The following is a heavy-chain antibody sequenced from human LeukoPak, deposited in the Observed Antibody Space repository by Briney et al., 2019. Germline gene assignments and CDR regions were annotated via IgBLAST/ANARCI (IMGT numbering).Heavy chain of an antibody. D-gene: IGHD2-15*01. CDR2: TYSGGST. CDR1: GFTFSSNY. J-gene: IGHJ4*02. Sequence: GGSLRLSCAASGFTFSSNYMSWVRQAPGKGLEWVSVTYSGGSTYYSDSAKGRFTISRDNSKNTLYLQMNSLRAEDTAVYYCARDCSGGSCYSSRLSGQDYFDYWGQGTLVTVSS. V-gene: IGHV3-66*01. CDR3: ARDCSGGSCYSSRLSGQDYFDY.